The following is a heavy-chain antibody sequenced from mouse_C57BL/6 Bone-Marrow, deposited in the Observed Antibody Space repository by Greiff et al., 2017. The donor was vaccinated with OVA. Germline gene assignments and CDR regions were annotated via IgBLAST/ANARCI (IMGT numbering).Heavy chain of an antibody. CDR1: GYTFTDYY. D-gene: IGHD1-1*01. CDR2: IYPGSGNT. V-gene: IGHV1-76*01. Sequence: VKLQESGAELVRPGASVKLSCKASGYTFTDYYINWVKQRPGQGLEWIARIYPGSGNTYYNEKFKGKATLTAEKSSSTAYMQLSSLTSEDSAVYFCARDYYGSSFAYWGQGTLVTVSA. J-gene: IGHJ3*01. CDR3: ARDYYGSSFAY.